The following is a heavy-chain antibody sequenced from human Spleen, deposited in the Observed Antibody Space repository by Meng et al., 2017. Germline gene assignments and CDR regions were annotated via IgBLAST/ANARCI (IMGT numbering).Heavy chain of an antibody. V-gene: IGHV1-3*01. D-gene: IGHD3-16*02. Sequence: ASVKVSCKASGYTFTSYAMHWVRQAPGQRLEWMGWINAGNGNTKYSQKFQGRVTITRDTSASTAYMELSSLRSEDTAVYYCARDRIMITFGGVIVSRWYYFDYWGQGPLVTVSS. CDR3: ARDRIMITFGGVIVSRWYYFDY. J-gene: IGHJ4*02. CDR1: GYTFTSYA. CDR2: INAGNGNT.